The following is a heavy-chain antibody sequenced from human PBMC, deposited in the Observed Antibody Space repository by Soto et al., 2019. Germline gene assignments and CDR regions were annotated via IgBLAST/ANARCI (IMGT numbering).Heavy chain of an antibody. V-gene: IGHV4-30-4*01. J-gene: IGHJ5*02. Sequence: TSETLSLTCTVSGGSISTGDYYWSWIRQPQGKGMEWIGYIYYRGSTYYNPSLKSRVTISVDTSKNQFSLKLSSVTAADTAVYYCARAAQYYDILTGCRWFDPWGQGTLVTVSS. D-gene: IGHD3-9*01. CDR3: ARAAQYYDILTGCRWFDP. CDR1: GGSISTGDYY. CDR2: IYYRGST.